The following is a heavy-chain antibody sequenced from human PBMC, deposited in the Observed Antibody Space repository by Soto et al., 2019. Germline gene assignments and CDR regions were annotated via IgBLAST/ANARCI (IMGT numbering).Heavy chain of an antibody. CDR3: AKGKEAAAGRYYYYGMDV. CDR2: ISGSGGST. D-gene: IGHD6-13*01. J-gene: IGHJ6*02. Sequence: GGSPRLSCAASGFTFSSYAMSWVRQAPGKGLEWVSAISGSGGSTYYADSVKGRFTISRDNSKNTLYLQMNSLRAEDTAVYYCAKGKEAAAGRYYYYGMDVWGQGTTVTVSS. CDR1: GFTFSSYA. V-gene: IGHV3-23*01.